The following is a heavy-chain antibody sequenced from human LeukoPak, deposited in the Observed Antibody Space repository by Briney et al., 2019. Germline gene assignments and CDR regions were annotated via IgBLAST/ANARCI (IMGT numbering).Heavy chain of an antibody. CDR1: GNYW. V-gene: IGHV3-74*01. D-gene: IGHD2/OR15-2a*01. CDR3: VSFYETY. CDR2: INSDGSWT. Sequence: GGSLRLSCAAPGNYWMHWVRQAPGKGLVWVSHINSDGSWTSYADSVKGRFTISKDNAKNTVYLQMNNLRAEDTAVYYCVSFYETYWGRGTLVTVSS. J-gene: IGHJ4*02.